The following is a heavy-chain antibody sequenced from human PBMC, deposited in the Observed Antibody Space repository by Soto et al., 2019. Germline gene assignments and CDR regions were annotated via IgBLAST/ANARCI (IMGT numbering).Heavy chain of an antibody. CDR2: ISGSGGNI. CDR1: GFTFSHHS. D-gene: IGHD2-15*01. V-gene: IGHV3-64D*06. J-gene: IGHJ4*02. CDR3: VKLSGYCTGGSCFSYFDY. Sequence: GGSLRLFGSGSGFTFSHHSLYWVRQPPGKGLQCASSISGSGGNIYSAESVKGRFTISRDNSKNTLYLQLTSPSSEDSAVYYCVKLSGYCTGGSCFSYFDYWGQGTPVTVSS.